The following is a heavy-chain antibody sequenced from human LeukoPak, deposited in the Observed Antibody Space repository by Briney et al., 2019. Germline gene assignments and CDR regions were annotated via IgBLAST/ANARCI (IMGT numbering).Heavy chain of an antibody. D-gene: IGHD3-9*01. CDR2: VNYSGST. J-gene: IGHJ3*02. Sequence: SETLSLTCTVSSGSINNYYWSWIRQPPGKRLEWIGFVNYSGSTNYKSSLKSRATISVDTSKNQFSLKLSSVTAADTAVYYCARAESYYDILTGYQEGHAFDIWGQGTMVTVSS. V-gene: IGHV4-59*01. CDR1: SGSINNYY. CDR3: ARAESYYDILTGYQEGHAFDI.